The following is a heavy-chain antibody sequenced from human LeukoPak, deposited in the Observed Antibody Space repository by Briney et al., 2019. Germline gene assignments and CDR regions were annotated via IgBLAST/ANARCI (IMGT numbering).Heavy chain of an antibody. CDR3: ARPGRAVGDAFDI. Sequence: GGSLRLSCAASGFTFSTYGMSWARQAPGKGLEWVSAISGSGGATNYADSVKGRFTISRDNAKNTLYLQMNSLRAEDTAVYYCARPGRAVGDAFDIWGQGKMVTVSS. D-gene: IGHD1-14*01. CDR1: GFTFSTYG. V-gene: IGHV3-23*01. CDR2: ISGSGGAT. J-gene: IGHJ3*02.